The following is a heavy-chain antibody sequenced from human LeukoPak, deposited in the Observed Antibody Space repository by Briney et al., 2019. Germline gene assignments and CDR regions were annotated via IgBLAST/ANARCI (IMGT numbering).Heavy chain of an antibody. D-gene: IGHD6-19*01. J-gene: IGHJ4*02. CDR3: ARGVEQQWLNNFDY. V-gene: IGHV1-2*02. Sequence: ASVKVSCKASGYSFTDYYVHWVRQAPGQGLEWMGWNNPDSGGTKYAQKFQGRVTMTTDTAIRTAYLELRRLRYDDTAVYYCARGVEQQWLNNFDYWGQGTLVTVSS. CDR1: GYSFTDYY. CDR2: NNPDSGGT.